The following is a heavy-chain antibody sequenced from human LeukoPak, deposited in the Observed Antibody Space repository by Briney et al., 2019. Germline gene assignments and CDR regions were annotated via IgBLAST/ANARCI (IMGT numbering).Heavy chain of an antibody. CDR3: AKGAEPYYYDAKTFDY. Sequence: GGSLRLSCAASGFTFSSYGMHWVRQAPGKGLEWVAFIRYDGSNKYYADSVKGRFTISRDSSKNTLYLQMNSLRAEDTAVYYCAKGAEPYYYDAKTFDYWGQGTLVTVSS. J-gene: IGHJ4*02. D-gene: IGHD3-22*01. CDR1: GFTFSSYG. CDR2: IRYDGSNK. V-gene: IGHV3-30*02.